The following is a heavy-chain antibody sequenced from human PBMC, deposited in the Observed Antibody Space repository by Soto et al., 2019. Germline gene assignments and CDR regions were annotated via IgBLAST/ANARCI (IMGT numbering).Heavy chain of an antibody. J-gene: IGHJ4*02. D-gene: IGHD1-26*01. CDR2: IIPSPART. Sequence: QVQLVQSGAELRKPGSAVKLSCKASGGTFSNSPISWVRQIPGQGPEWMGRIIPSPARTIYSREFRGRVTLTADKSTQTVYMTLSSLTTEDSGVYYCARDQVGASSFDYWGQGTRVTVSS. V-gene: IGHV1-69*08. CDR3: ARDQVGASSFDY. CDR1: GGTFSNSP.